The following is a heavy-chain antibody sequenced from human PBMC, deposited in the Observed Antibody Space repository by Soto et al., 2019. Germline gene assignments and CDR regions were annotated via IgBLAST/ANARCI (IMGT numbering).Heavy chain of an antibody. Sequence: PSETLSLTCTVSGGSISNYYWSWVRQPAGKGLEWIGRIYSSGGTNYSPSLKSRVTISLDTSKNQFSLHLSSVTAADTAVYYCARVGCSVTTCYTRGMDVWGQGTTVTVSS. CDR3: ARVGCSVTTCYTRGMDV. V-gene: IGHV4-4*07. CDR2: IYSSGGT. D-gene: IGHD2-2*02. J-gene: IGHJ6*02. CDR1: GGSISNYY.